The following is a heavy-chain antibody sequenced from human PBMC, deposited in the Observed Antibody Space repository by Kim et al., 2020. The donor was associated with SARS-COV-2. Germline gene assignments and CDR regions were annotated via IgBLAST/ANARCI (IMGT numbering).Heavy chain of an antibody. CDR1: GFTFSSYG. J-gene: IGHJ4*02. Sequence: GGSLRLSCAASGFTFSSYGMHWVRQAPGKGLEWVAVISYDGSNKYYADSVKGRFTISRDNSKNTLYLQMNSLRAEDTAVYYCAKARMVRGVIHYWGQGTLVTVSS. CDR2: ISYDGSNK. CDR3: AKARMVRGVIHY. D-gene: IGHD3-10*01. V-gene: IGHV3-30*18.